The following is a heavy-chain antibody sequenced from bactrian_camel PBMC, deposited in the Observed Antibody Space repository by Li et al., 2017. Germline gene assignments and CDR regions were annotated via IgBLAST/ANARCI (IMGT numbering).Heavy chain of an antibody. CDR1: GYTTARTYC. CDR2: ISSDGTT. V-gene: IGHV3S53*01. D-gene: IGHD1*01. CDR3: VRDAANILTVVTAANY. J-gene: IGHJ4*01. Sequence: HVQLVESGGGSVQSGGSMRLSCSASGYTTARTYCMAWFRQAPGKERELVSTISSDGTTSYADSVKGRFTISRDNAKNTVDLQMISLKPEDTAVYYCVRDAANILTVVTAANYWGQGTQVTVS.